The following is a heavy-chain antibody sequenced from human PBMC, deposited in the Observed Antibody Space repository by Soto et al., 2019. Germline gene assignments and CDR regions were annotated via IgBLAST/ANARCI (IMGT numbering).Heavy chain of an antibody. CDR2: MNPNTGNT. CDR3: ARGRAITGTMPS. V-gene: IGHV1-8*01. J-gene: IGHJ5*02. Sequence: QVQLVQSGAEVKKPGASVKVSCKASGYTFTSYDINWVRQATGQGLEWMGWMNPNTGNTGYAQKFQGRVTMPRNTSISTAYMELSSLRSEDTAVYYCARGRAITGTMPSWGQGTLVTVSS. CDR1: GYTFTSYD. D-gene: IGHD1-20*01.